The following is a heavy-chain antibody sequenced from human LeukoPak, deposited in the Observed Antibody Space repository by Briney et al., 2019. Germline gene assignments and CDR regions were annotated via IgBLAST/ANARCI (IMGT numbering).Heavy chain of an antibody. V-gene: IGHV1-69*04. CDR3: ARGVLRYFDWPSTNNWFDP. CDR1: GGTFSSYA. CDR2: IIPILGIA. D-gene: IGHD3-9*01. Sequence: ASVKVSCKASGGTFSSYAISWVRQAPGQGLEWMGRIIPILGIANYAQKFQGRVTMTRNTSISTAYMELSSLRSEDTAVYYCARGVLRYFDWPSTNNWFDPWGQGTLVTVSS. J-gene: IGHJ5*02.